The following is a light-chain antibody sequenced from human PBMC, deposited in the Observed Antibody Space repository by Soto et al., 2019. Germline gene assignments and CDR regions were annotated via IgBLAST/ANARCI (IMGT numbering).Light chain of an antibody. J-gene: IGKJ2*01. V-gene: IGKV3-20*01. CDR1: QSVSSSY. CDR2: GAS. Sequence: EIVLTQSPGTLSLSPGESATLSCRASQSVSSSYLAWYQQKPGQAPRLLIYGASSRATGIPDRFSGSGSGTDFTLTISRLEPEDVAVYYCQQYGSSPRMYTFGQGTKLEIK. CDR3: QQYGSSPRMYT.